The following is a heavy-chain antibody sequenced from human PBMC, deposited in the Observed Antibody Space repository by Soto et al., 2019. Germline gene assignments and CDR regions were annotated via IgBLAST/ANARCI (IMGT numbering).Heavy chain of an antibody. D-gene: IGHD1-26*01. CDR2: ISYDGSNK. CDR3: ANSRSGTYAPFDY. V-gene: IGHV3-30*18. CDR1: GFTFSSSA. J-gene: IGHJ4*02. Sequence: QVQLVESGGGVVQPGRSLRLSCAVSGFTFSSSAMHWVRQAPGMGLEGVAVISYDGSNKYYVDSVKGRFTISRDNSKNTLYLQMNSLIAEDTAVYYCANSRSGTYAPFDYWGQGTLVTVSS.